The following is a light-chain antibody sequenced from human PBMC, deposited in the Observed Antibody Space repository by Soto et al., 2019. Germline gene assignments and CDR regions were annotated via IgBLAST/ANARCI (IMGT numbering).Light chain of an antibody. CDR2: SNY. J-gene: IGLJ2*01. CDR3: AAWDDRLSDLL. Sequence: SVLTQPPSASGTPGQRVTISCSGSNSNIGSNPVHWYQQFPGTAPKVLIYSNYQRPSGVPDRFSGSKSGTSASLAISGLQSDDEADYYCAAWDDRLSDLLFGGGTKVTVL. CDR1: NSNIGSNP. V-gene: IGLV1-44*01.